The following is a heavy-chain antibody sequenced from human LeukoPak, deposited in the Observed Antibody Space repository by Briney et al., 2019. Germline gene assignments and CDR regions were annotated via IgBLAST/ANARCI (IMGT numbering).Heavy chain of an antibody. V-gene: IGHV4-39*07. D-gene: IGHD6-13*01. J-gene: IGHJ4*02. CDR3: AREGLAASWDY. Sequence: PSETLSLTCIISGGSISSTTYYWGWIRQPPGKGLEWIGTLYYSGKTYYNPSLKSRVTISVDTSKNQFSLKLSSVTAADTAVYYCAREGLAASWDYWGQGTLVTVSS. CDR1: GGSISSTTYY. CDR2: LYYSGKT.